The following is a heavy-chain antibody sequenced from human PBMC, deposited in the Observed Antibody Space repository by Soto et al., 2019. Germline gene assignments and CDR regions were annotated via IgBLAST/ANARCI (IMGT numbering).Heavy chain of an antibody. V-gene: IGHV3-64*01. D-gene: IGHD2-2*01. J-gene: IGHJ4*02. Sequence: PXXSLSLACAASGFTFSSYAMDWVLQAPGKGLEYVSAISSNGGSTYYANSVKGRFTISRDNAKNSLYLQMNSLRAEDTAVYYCAREIVVARGASYFDYWGPGTLVTVSS. CDR3: AREIVVARGASYFDY. CDR1: GFTFSSYA. CDR2: ISSNGGST.